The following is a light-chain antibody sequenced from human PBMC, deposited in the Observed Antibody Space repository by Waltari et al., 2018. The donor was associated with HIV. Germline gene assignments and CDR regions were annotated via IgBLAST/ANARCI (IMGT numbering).Light chain of an antibody. CDR2: DNN. CDR1: SSNIGSNR. V-gene: IGLV1-44*01. CDR3: AAWDGSLNGYV. J-gene: IGLJ1*01. Sequence: QSVLTQSPSASGAPGQRVAISCSGSSSNIGSNRVTWYQHLPGTAPKLLIFDNNRRPSGGPDRFSGSKSGTSASLAISGLQSEDEADYYCAAWDGSLNGYVFGTGTQVTVL.